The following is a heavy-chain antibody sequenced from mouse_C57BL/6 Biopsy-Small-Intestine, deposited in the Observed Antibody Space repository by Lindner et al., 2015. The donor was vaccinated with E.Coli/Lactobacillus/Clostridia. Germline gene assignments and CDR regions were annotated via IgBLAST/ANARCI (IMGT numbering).Heavy chain of an antibody. Sequence: VQLQESGGGLVKPGGSLKLSCAASGFTFSDYGMHWVRQAPEKGLEWVAYINTGSNIIYYADTVKGRFTISRDNAKNTLFLQMTSLRSEDTAMYYCATGFDYWGQGTTLTVSS. V-gene: IGHV5-17*01. CDR3: ATGFDY. CDR1: GFTFSDYG. J-gene: IGHJ2*01. CDR2: INTGSNII. D-gene: IGHD4-1*01.